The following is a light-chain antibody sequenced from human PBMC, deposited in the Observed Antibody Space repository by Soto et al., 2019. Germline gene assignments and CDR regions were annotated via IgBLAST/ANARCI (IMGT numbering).Light chain of an antibody. V-gene: IGKV1D-13*01. CDR1: QAISSA. CDR3: QQFNNWPVT. Sequence: ANQFAPSPSSPSASVGDRITLTCRASQAISSALAWYQQKPGKPPKLLIYDASTLQSGVPSRFSGTASGTDFTLTINSLQPEDFATYYCQQFNNWPVTFGPGTKVDIK. CDR2: DAS. J-gene: IGKJ3*01.